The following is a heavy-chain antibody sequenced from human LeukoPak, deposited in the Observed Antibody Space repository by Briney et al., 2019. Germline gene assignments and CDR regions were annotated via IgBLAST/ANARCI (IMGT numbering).Heavy chain of an antibody. CDR3: ARVGYDYYYYYYMDV. V-gene: IGHV3-30*04. CDR2: ISYDGSNK. CDR1: GFTFSSYA. Sequence: PGGSLRLSCAASGFTFSSYAMHWVRQAPGKGLEWVAVISYDGSNKYYADSVKGRFTISRDNSKNTLYLQMNSLRAEDTAVYYCARVGYDYYYYYYMDVWGKGTTVTVSS. D-gene: IGHD5-18*01. J-gene: IGHJ6*03.